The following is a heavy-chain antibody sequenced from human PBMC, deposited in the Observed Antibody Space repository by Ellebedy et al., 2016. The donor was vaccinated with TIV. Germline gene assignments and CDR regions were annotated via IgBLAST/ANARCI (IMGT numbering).Heavy chain of an antibody. CDR3: ARAGGRHSTGSGFY. Sequence: GESLKISCAASGFTFSSYSMNWVRQAPGKGLEWVSSISSSSSYIYYADSVKGRFTISRDNAKNSLYLQMSNLRAEDTAVFYCARAGGRHSTGSGFYWGQGTRVTVST. V-gene: IGHV3-21*04. CDR1: GFTFSSYS. D-gene: IGHD2-2*01. J-gene: IGHJ4*02. CDR2: ISSSSSYI.